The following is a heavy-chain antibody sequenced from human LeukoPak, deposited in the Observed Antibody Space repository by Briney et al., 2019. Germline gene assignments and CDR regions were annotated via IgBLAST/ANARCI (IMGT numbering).Heavy chain of an antibody. Sequence: PGRSLRLSCAASGFTFSSYGMHWVRQAPGKGLGWVAVIWYDGSNKYYADSVKGLFTISRDNSKNTLYLQMNSLRAEDTAVYYCAKDLGGSSSPDYYFDYWGQGTLVTVSS. D-gene: IGHD6-6*01. V-gene: IGHV3-33*06. CDR3: AKDLGGSSSPDYYFDY. CDR2: IWYDGSNK. J-gene: IGHJ4*02. CDR1: GFTFSSYG.